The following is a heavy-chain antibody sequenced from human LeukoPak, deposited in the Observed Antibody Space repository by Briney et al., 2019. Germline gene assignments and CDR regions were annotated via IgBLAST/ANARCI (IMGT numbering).Heavy chain of an antibody. CDR2: IYSGGSI. CDR1: GFTVSSNY. Sequence: PGGSLRLYCAASGFTVSSNYMSWVRQAPGKGLEWVSVIYSGGSIYYADSVKGRFTISRDNSKNTLYLQMNSLRAEDTAVYYCASRPWFGQDYWGQGTLVTVSS. V-gene: IGHV3-53*01. J-gene: IGHJ4*02. CDR3: ASRPWFGQDY. D-gene: IGHD3-10*01.